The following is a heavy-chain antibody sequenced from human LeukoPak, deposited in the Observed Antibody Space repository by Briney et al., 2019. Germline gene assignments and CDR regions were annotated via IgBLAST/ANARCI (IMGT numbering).Heavy chain of an antibody. CDR1: GFTFIGST. J-gene: IGHJ4*02. CDR3: TRLWGDCGGDYYSRAY. CDR2: IRSKHDSYAT. Sequence: GGSLTLTFAASGFTFIGSTMHWVRQASGKGLEWVGRIRSKHDSYATAYGASVKGRFTISRDDSKNTAYLQMNSLKIEDTAVYYCTRLWGDCGGDYYSRAYCGQGTLVTVSS. D-gene: IGHD2-21*02. V-gene: IGHV3-73*01.